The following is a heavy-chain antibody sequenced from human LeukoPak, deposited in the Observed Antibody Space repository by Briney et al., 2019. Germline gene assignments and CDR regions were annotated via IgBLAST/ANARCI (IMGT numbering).Heavy chain of an antibody. J-gene: IGHJ5*02. CDR2: INPNTGDT. CDR3: GRGNKSFDP. CDR1: GYTFTAYY. Sequence: ASVKVSCKASGYTFTAYYVHWVRQAPGQGLEWIGWINPNTGDTNYAPKFQGRVAMIKDTSTNSAYMELNKLTSDDTAVYYCGRGNKSFDPWGQGTLVTVSS. V-gene: IGHV1-2*02.